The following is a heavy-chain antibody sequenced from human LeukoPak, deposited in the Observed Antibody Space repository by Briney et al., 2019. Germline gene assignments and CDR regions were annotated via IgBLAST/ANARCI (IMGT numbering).Heavy chain of an antibody. D-gene: IGHD3-9*01. CDR2: ISGSGGST. CDR3: AKYPVDYDILTGDDAFDI. Sequence: PGGSLRLSCAASGFPFSSYAMSWVRQAPGKGLEWVSAISGSGGSTYYADSVKGRFTISRDNSKNTLYLQMNSLRAEDTAVYYCAKYPVDYDILTGDDAFDIWGQGTMVTVSS. J-gene: IGHJ3*02. V-gene: IGHV3-23*01. CDR1: GFPFSSYA.